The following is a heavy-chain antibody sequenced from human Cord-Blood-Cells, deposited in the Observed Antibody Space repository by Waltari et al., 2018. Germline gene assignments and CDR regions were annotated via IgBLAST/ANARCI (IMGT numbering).Heavy chain of an antibody. J-gene: IGHJ4*02. D-gene: IGHD2-15*01. Sequence: QMQLVQSGPAVKKPGTSVKVSCKASGFTFTRSALQWGRQPRGQRLEWIGWIVVGSGNTNYAQKFQERVTITRDMSTSTAYMELSSLRSEDTAVYYCAAVQYCSGGSCYDYWGQGTLVTVSS. V-gene: IGHV1-58*01. CDR2: IVVGSGNT. CDR1: GFTFTRSA. CDR3: AAVQYCSGGSCYDY.